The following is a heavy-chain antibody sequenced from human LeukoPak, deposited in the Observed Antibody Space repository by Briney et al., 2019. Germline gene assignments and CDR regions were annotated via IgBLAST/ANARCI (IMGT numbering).Heavy chain of an antibody. V-gene: IGHV3-7*01. CDR3: ARDWNGSGRSFAS. Sequence: GGSLRLSCAASGFTFNTHWMSWARQAPGKGLEWVANIKTDGSEKYYSDSVEGRFTISRDNANSLLYLQMNSLRVEDTAVYYCARDWNGSGRSFASWGQGTLVTVSS. J-gene: IGHJ5*02. D-gene: IGHD3-10*01. CDR1: GFTFNTHW. CDR2: IKTDGSEK.